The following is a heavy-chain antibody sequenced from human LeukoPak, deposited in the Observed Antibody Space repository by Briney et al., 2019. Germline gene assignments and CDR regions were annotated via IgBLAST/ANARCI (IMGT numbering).Heavy chain of an antibody. CDR2: ISGSGGGT. CDR3: ATEQNWYTYLPAY. D-gene: IGHD2-2*02. V-gene: IGHV3-23*01. J-gene: IGHJ4*02. CDR1: GFTFSNYA. Sequence: PGGSLRLSCAASGFTFSNYAMSWVRQAPGKGLEWVSAISGSGGGTYYADSVRGRFIISRDNSKNTLYLQMNSLRAEDTALYYCATEQNWYTYLPAYWGQGTLVTVSS.